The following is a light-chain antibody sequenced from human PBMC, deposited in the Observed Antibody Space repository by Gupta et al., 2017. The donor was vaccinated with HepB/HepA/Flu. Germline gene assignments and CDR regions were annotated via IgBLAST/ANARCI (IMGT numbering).Light chain of an antibody. J-gene: IGKJ1*01. CDR2: ATS. CDR3: QHSDNIPWT. Sequence: DIQMTQSPSSLSASVGDRVTITCRASQDIRNYLNWYQQKPGKAPKLLIYATSILQSGVPSRFTGSGSGTEFTLTINRLQPEDFATYSCQHSDNIPWTFGQGTKVDIK. CDR1: QDIRNY. V-gene: IGKV1-39*01.